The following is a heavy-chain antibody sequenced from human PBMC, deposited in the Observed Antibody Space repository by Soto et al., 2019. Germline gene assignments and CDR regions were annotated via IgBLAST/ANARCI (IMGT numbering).Heavy chain of an antibody. D-gene: IGHD3-16*02. CDR1: GGSISSYY. CDR3: ARLNHMITFGGVIVFGAFDI. J-gene: IGHJ3*02. Sequence: SETLSLTCTVSGGSISSYYWSWIRQPPGKGLEWIGYIYYSGSTNYNPSLKSRVTISVDTSKNQFSLKLSSVTAADTAVYYCARLNHMITFGGVIVFGAFDIWGQGTMVTVSS. V-gene: IGHV4-59*08. CDR2: IYYSGST.